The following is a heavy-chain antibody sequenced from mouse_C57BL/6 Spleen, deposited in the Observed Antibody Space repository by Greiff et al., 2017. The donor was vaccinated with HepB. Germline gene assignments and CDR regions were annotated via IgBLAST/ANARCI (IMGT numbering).Heavy chain of an antibody. J-gene: IGHJ2*01. CDR3: ARKSRRASY. V-gene: IGHV1-4*01. CDR1: GYTFTSYT. Sequence: QVQLQQSGAELVKPGASVKMSCKASGYTFTSYTMHWVKQRPGQGLEWIGYINPSSGYTKYNQKFKDKATLTADKSSSTAYMQLSGLTSEDPAVYFCARKSRRASYWRQGTTLTVSS. CDR2: INPSSGYT.